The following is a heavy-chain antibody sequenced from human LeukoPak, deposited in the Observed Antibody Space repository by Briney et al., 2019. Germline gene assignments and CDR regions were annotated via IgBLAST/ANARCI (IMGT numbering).Heavy chain of an antibody. J-gene: IGHJ3*02. V-gene: IGHV5-51*01. Sequence: GESLKISCKGSGYSFTSYWIGWVRQMPGKGLEWMGIIYPGDSDTRYSPSFQGQVTISADKSISTAYLQWSSLKASDTAMYYCAINYYGSGSYLTDAFDIWGQGTMVTVSS. D-gene: IGHD3-10*01. CDR3: AINYYGSGSYLTDAFDI. CDR1: GYSFTSYW. CDR2: IYPGDSDT.